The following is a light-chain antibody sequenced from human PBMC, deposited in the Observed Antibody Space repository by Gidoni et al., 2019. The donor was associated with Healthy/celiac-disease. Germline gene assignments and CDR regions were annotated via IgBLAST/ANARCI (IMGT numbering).Light chain of an antibody. CDR3: QQRSNWLT. CDR1: QSVSSY. J-gene: IGKJ3*01. CDR2: DAS. V-gene: IGKV3-11*01. Sequence: EIVLTQSPATLSLSPGERATLSCRASQSVSSYLAWYQQKPGQAPRLLIYDASNRATGIPARFSGSGSGTDFTLTISSLEPEDFAVYYCQQRSNWLTFGPXTKVEIK.